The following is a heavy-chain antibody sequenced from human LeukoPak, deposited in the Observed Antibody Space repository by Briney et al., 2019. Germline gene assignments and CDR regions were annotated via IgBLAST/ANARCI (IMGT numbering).Heavy chain of an antibody. V-gene: IGHV3-7*05. Sequence: PGGSLRLSCAASGFTFSSYWMSWVRQAPGKGLEWVANIKQDESKKYYVDSVKGRFTISRDNAKNSLYLQMNSLRAEDTAVYYCARVDTSLVHYGMDVWGQGTTVTVSS. J-gene: IGHJ6*02. CDR3: ARVDTSLVHYGMDV. CDR2: IKQDESKK. D-gene: IGHD5-18*01. CDR1: GFTFSSYW.